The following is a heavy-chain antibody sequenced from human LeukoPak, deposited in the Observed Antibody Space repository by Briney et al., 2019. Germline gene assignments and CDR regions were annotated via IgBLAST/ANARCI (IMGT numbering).Heavy chain of an antibody. V-gene: IGHV4-59*01. CDR1: GASIRSSY. J-gene: IGHJ4*02. CDR3: ATRRGFELFFDL. D-gene: IGHD3-10*01. CDR2: ISYTGST. Sequence: SETLSLTCTVSGASIRSSYWSWIRQPPGKGLEWIGYISYTGSTNYNPSLKSRVTILADTSKSQFSLKLNSVTAADTAVYFCATRRGFELFFDLWGQGTRVTVSS.